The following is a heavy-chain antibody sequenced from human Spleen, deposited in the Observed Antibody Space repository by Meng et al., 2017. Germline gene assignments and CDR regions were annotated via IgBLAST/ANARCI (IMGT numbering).Heavy chain of an antibody. J-gene: IGHJ4*02. Sequence: GESLKISCAASGFTFSSSWMSWVRQAPGKGLEWVATIKQDGSEKFYVDSVKGPFTISRDNAKNSLYLQMDALRDEDTAVYYCARADHLYCGGACRRFDSWGQGTLVTVSS. CDR2: IKQDGSEK. D-gene: IGHD2-21*02. CDR1: GFTFSSSW. CDR3: ARADHLYCGGACRRFDS. V-gene: IGHV3-7*01.